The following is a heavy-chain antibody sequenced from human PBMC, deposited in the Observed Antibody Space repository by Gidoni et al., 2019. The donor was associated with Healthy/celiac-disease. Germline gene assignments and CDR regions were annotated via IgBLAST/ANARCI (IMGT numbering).Heavy chain of an antibody. J-gene: IGHJ4*02. CDR3: ARIVCSGGSCYPSQNDY. CDR1: GGSISSSSYY. CDR2: IYYSGST. Sequence: QLQLQESGPGLVTPSETLSLTCTVSGGSISSSSYYWGWIRQPPGKGLEWIGSIYYSGSTYYNPSLKSRVTISVDTSKNQFSLKLSSVTAADTAVYYCARIVCSGGSCYPSQNDYWGQGTLVTVSS. D-gene: IGHD2-15*01. V-gene: IGHV4-39*01.